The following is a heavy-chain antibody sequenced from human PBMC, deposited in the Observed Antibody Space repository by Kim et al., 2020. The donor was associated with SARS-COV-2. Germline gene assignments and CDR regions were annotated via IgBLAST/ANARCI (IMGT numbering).Heavy chain of an antibody. V-gene: IGHV3-21*01. J-gene: IGHJ3*02. CDR2: HI. Sequence: HIYYADSVKGRFAISRDDAKNSLYLQMNSLRVEDTAVYFCARWGPDAFDIWGQGTMVTVSS. D-gene: IGHD3-16*01. CDR3: ARWGPDAFDI.